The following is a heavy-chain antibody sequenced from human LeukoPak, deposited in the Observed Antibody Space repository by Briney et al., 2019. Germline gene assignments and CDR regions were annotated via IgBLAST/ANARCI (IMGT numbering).Heavy chain of an antibody. CDR2: IYYSGST. CDR3: ASARYCSGGSCSPLDY. Sequence: SETLSLTCTVSGGSISSGDYYWSWIRQPPGKGLEWIGYIYYSGSTYYNPSLKSRVTISVDTSKNQFSLKLSSVTAADTAVYYCASARYCSGGSCSPLDYWGQGTLVTVSS. J-gene: IGHJ4*02. V-gene: IGHV4-30-4*01. D-gene: IGHD2-15*01. CDR1: GGSISSGDYY.